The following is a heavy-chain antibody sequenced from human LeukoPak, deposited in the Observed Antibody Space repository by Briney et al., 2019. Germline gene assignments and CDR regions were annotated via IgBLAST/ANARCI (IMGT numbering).Heavy chain of an antibody. Sequence: ASVKVSCKASGYTFTSYAMNWVRQAPGQGLEWMGWINTNTGNPTYAQGFTGRFVFSLDTSVSTAYLQISSLKAEDTAVYYCARVVGFGELYLYYFDYWGQGTLVTASS. CDR1: GYTFTSYA. CDR3: ARVVGFGELYLYYFDY. CDR2: INTNTGNP. D-gene: IGHD3-10*01. V-gene: IGHV7-4-1*02. J-gene: IGHJ4*02.